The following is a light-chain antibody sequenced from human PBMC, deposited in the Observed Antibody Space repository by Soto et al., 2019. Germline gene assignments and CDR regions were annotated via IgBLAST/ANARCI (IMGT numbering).Light chain of an antibody. V-gene: IGKV4-1*01. CDR1: RSVLYKSNNKNH. CDR2: WAS. J-gene: IGKJ1*01. CDR3: QQYNSYSWT. Sequence: LGEMATLNCKCSRSVLYKSNNKNHLAWYQQKPGQPPQLIIYWASTRESGVPERFSGSGSGTEFTLTTSSLQPDDFATYYCQQYNSYSWTFGQGTKVDIK.